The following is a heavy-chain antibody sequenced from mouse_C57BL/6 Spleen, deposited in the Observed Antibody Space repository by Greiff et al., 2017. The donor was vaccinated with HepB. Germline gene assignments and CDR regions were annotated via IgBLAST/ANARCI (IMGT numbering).Heavy chain of an antibody. J-gene: IGHJ3*01. D-gene: IGHD3-2*02. V-gene: IGHV1-61*01. CDR2: IYPSDSET. CDR3: ASLDSSGAWFAY. Sequence: QVQLQQPGAELVRPGSSVKLSCKASGYTFTSYWMDWVKQRPGQGLEWIGNIYPSDSETHYNQKFKDKATLTVDKSSSTAYMQLSSLTSEDSAVYYCASLDSSGAWFAYWGQGTLVTVSA. CDR1: GYTFTSYW.